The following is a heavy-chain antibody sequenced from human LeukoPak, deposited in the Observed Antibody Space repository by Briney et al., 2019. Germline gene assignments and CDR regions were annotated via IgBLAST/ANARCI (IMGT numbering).Heavy chain of an antibody. J-gene: IGHJ3*01. V-gene: IGHV3-53*01. CDR2: IYGGGNT. CDR1: GLTVSSNY. Sequence: GGSLRLSCAASGLTVSSNYMSWVRQAPGKGLEWVSVIYGGGNTYYADSVKGRLTISRDNSKNPLYLQMNSLSAEDTAVYYCAREDPGHWSRRAFDFWGQGTVVTVTS. CDR3: AREDPGHWSRRAFDF. D-gene: IGHD2-8*02.